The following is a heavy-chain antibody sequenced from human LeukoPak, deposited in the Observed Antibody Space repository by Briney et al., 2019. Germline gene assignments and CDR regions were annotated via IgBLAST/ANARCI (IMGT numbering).Heavy chain of an antibody. CDR2: INPSGGST. J-gene: IGHJ6*03. Sequence: ASVKVSCKASGYTFTSYYMHWVQQAPGQGLEWMGIINPSGGSTSYAQKFQGRVTMTRDTSTSTAYMELSSLRSEDTAVYYCAAGTGFGELLYPDYYYYMDVRGKGTTVTISS. D-gene: IGHD3-10*01. CDR1: GYTFTSYY. V-gene: IGHV1-46*01. CDR3: AAGTGFGELLYPDYYYYMDV.